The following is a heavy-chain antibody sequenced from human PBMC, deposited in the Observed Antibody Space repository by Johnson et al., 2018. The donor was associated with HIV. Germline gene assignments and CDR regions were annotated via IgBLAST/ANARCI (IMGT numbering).Heavy chain of an antibody. CDR3: AKSVRASSSGAFDI. Sequence: QVQLVESGGGLVKPGGSLRLSCAASGFTFSDYYMSWIRQAPGKGLEWFSYISSSGSTIYYADSVKGRFTISRDNSKNTLYLQMNSLRAEDTAVYHCAKSVRASSSGAFDIWGQGTMVTVSS. CDR2: ISSSGSTI. D-gene: IGHD2-15*01. V-gene: IGHV3-11*04. J-gene: IGHJ3*02. CDR1: GFTFSDYY.